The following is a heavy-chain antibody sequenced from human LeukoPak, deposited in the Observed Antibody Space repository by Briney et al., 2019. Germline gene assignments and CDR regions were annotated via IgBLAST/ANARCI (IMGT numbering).Heavy chain of an antibody. CDR3: AKDKSYYGYSDY. V-gene: IGHV3-30*02. D-gene: IGHD3-10*01. Sequence: GSLRLLWAAAGFPFHSLGHQLVRPAPGKGLEWVAFIRYDGSNKYYADSVKGQFTISRDNSKNTLYLQMNSLRAEDTAVYYCAKDKSYYGYSDYWGQGTLVTVSS. J-gene: IGHJ4*02. CDR1: GFPFHSLG. CDR2: IRYDGSNK.